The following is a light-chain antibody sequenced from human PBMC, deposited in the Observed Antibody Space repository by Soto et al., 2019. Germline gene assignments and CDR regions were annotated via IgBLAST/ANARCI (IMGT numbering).Light chain of an antibody. CDR2: EVS. CDR3: SSYTSRTTVV. CDR1: SSDVGAYIF. Sequence: QSALTQPASVSGSPGQSITISCTGTSSDVGAYIFVSWYQQHPGKAPKLMIYEVSNRPSGVSNRFSGSKSGNTASLTISGLQAEDEADYYCSSYTSRTTVVFGGGTKLTVL. V-gene: IGLV2-14*01. J-gene: IGLJ2*01.